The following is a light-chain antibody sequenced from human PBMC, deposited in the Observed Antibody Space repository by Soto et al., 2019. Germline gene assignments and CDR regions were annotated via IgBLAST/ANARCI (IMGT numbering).Light chain of an antibody. CDR1: QDVSTN. V-gene: IGKV3-15*01. CDR2: GAS. Sequence: EIVMTQSPATLSVSPVERATLSCRASQDVSTNLAWYQQKPGQAPRLLIYGASTRATGIPARFSDSGSETEFTLTISSLQSEDFAVYFCQQYNNWPPTFGQGTRLEIK. CDR3: QQYNNWPPT. J-gene: IGKJ5*01.